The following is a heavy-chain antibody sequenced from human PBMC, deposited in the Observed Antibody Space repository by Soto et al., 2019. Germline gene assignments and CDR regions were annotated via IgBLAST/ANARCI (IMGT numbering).Heavy chain of an antibody. CDR2: ISYDGRHK. D-gene: IGHD3-10*02. J-gene: IGHJ4*02. Sequence: LRLSCAASEFMFSNFAMNWVRQSPGKGLEWVALISYDGRHKYYADSVKGRISISRDNSKNILYLQMSALRAEDTARYYCLSSKRRHSGNNHYMFELWGEGSLVTVSS. CDR1: EFMFSNFA. V-gene: IGHV3-30*04. CDR3: LSSKRRHSGNNHYMFEL.